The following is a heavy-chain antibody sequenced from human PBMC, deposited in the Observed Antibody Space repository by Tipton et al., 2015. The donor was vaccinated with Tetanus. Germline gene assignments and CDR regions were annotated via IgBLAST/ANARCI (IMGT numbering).Heavy chain of an antibody. CDR2: VNQAGNT. CDR1: GGSFTDYS. J-gene: IGHJ6*02. D-gene: IGHD3-22*01. V-gene: IGHV4-34*01. CDR3: ARGPRTRIYDSSGYSFRYFYGMDV. Sequence: TLSFSCAVYGGSFTDYSWSWIRQPPGQGLEWNGEVNQAGNTDYTPALKGRVTTSLDTSKCQLSLNLSYVTAADTAVYYCARGPRTRIYDSSGYSFRYFYGMDVWGLGATVTVSS.